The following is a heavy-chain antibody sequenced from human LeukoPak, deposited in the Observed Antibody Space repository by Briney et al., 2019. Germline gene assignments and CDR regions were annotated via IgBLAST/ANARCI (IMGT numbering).Heavy chain of an antibody. CDR2: INHSGST. CDR3: ARGEGSFDY. D-gene: IGHD2-15*01. V-gene: IGHV4-34*01. CDR1: GGSFSGYY. J-gene: IGHJ4*02. Sequence: SETLSLTCAVYGGSFSGYYWSWIRQPPGKGLEWIGEINHSGSTNYNPSLKSRVTISVDTSKNQFSLKLSSVTAADAAVYYCARGEGSFDYWGQGTLVTVSS.